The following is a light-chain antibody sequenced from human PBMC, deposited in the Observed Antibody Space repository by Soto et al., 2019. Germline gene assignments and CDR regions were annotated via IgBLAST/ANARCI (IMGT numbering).Light chain of an antibody. CDR2: SHN. V-gene: IGLV1-44*01. CDR1: SSNIGSYT. J-gene: IGLJ2*01. CDR3: ATWDNSLNSPL. Sequence: QSVLTQPPSASGTPGHSITISCSGSSSNIGSYTVHWYQLLPGTAPKLLIYSHNQRPSGVPDRSCGSTSGTSASLAISGLQSEDEADYYCATWDNSLNSPLFGGGTKVTVL.